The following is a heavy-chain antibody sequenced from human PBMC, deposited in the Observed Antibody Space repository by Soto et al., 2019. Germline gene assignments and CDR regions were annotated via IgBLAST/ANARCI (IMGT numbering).Heavy chain of an antibody. CDR2: IYTSGST. CDR1: GGSISSYY. CDR3: ARDTGIAVYNWFDP. D-gene: IGHD6-19*01. V-gene: IGHV4-4*07. J-gene: IGHJ5*02. Sequence: QVQLQESGPGLVKPSETLSLTCTVSGGSISSYYWSWLRQPAGKGLEWIGRIYTSGSTNYNPSLRRRVTMSVDTSKNQFSLKLSSVTAADTAVYYCARDTGIAVYNWFDPWGQVTLVTVSS.